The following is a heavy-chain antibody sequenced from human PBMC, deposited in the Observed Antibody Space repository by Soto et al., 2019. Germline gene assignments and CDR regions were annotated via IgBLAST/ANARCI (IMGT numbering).Heavy chain of an antibody. V-gene: IGHV3-30*03. CDR3: ADPGSTDLDV. J-gene: IGHJ6*02. CDR2: ISNDGGKK. Sequence: VQLVESGGGLEQSGRSLRLSCAASGFPFSSYGMHWVRQAPGKGLEWVAVISNDGGKKYYAASVKGRFTISRDNSKNMLYLQMNNLRAEDTAVYYCADPGSTDLDVWGQGTTVTVSS. CDR1: GFPFSSYG. D-gene: IGHD3-10*01.